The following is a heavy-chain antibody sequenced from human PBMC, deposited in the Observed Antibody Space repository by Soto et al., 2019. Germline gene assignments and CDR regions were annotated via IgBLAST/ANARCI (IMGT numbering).Heavy chain of an antibody. J-gene: IGHJ4*02. Sequence: GGSLRLSCAASGFTFSSYGMHWVRQAPGKGLEWVAVISYDGSNKYYADSVKGRFTISRDNSKNTLYLQMNSLGAEDTAVYYCARGYSSSWSQIVYFDYWGQGTLVTVSS. V-gene: IGHV3-30*03. D-gene: IGHD6-13*01. CDR1: GFTFSSYG. CDR3: ARGYSSSWSQIVYFDY. CDR2: ISYDGSNK.